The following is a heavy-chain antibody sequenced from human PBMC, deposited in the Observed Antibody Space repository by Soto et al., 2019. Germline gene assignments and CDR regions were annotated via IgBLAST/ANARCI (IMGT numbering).Heavy chain of an antibody. D-gene: IGHD1-26*01. CDR2: IYSGGST. Sequence: GGFLRLSCAASGFSVSSNCRSWVRQAPGKGLEWVSFIYSGGSTYSADSVKGRFTISRDNSMNTMYLQMNSLRAEDTAVYYCARVPGSLWGKGTLVTVSS. V-gene: IGHV3-66*01. J-gene: IGHJ4*02. CDR3: ARVPGSL. CDR1: GFSVSSNC.